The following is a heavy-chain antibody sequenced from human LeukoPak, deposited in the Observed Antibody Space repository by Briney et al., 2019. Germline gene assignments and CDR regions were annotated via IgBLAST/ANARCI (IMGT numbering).Heavy chain of an antibody. CDR3: ARDPYYYGSGSLSPFDY. V-gene: IGHV1-18*01. D-gene: IGHD3-10*01. CDR2: ISTYNGNT. CDR1: GYTFTNYG. Sequence: ASVKVSCKASGYTFTNYGISWVRQAPGQGLEWMGWISTYNGNTKYPQKLQGRVTMTTDTSTSTAYMELRSLRSDDTAVYYCARDPYYYGSGSLSPFDYWGQGTLVTVSS. J-gene: IGHJ4*02.